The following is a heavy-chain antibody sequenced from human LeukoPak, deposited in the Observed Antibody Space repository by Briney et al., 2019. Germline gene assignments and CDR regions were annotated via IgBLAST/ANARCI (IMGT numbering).Heavy chain of an antibody. D-gene: IGHD6-19*01. CDR2: IYTSGST. J-gene: IGHJ4*02. V-gene: IGHV4-61*02. CDR3: ARVGGSGWYYDY. Sequence: SETLSLTCTVSGGSISSGSYYWSWIRQPAGKGLEWIGRIYTSGSTNYNPSLKSRVTISVDTSKNQFSLKLSSVTAADTAVYYCARVGGSGWYYDYWGQGTLVTVSS. CDR1: GGSISSGSYY.